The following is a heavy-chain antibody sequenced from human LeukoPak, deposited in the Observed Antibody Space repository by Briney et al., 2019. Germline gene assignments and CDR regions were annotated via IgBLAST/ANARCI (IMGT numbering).Heavy chain of an antibody. CDR2: IYASGST. CDR3: ARGYYDSSPGY. CDR1: GGSISSYY. J-gene: IGHJ4*02. D-gene: IGHD3-22*01. Sequence: PSETLSLTCTVSGGSISSYYWSWIRQPAGKGLEWIGRIYASGSTNYNPSLKSRVTMSADTSKNQFSLKLTSVTAADTAVYYCARGYYDSSPGYWGQGTLVTVSS. V-gene: IGHV4-4*07.